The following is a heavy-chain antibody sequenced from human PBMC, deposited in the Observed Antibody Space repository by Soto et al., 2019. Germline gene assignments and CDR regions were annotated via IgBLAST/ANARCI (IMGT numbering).Heavy chain of an antibody. CDR2: ISAYNGNT. CDR1: GYTFTSYG. V-gene: IGHV1-18*01. CDR3: ARDSFVVPAPRFGSHAFDI. J-gene: IGHJ3*02. D-gene: IGHD2-2*01. Sequence: QFQLVQSGAEVKKPGASVKVSCKASGYTFTSYGISWVRQAPGQGLEWMGWISAYNGNTNYAQKFQGRGTMTTDTPTSKAYMELRSLRSDDTAVYYGARDSFVVPAPRFGSHAFDIWGQGTLVTVSS.